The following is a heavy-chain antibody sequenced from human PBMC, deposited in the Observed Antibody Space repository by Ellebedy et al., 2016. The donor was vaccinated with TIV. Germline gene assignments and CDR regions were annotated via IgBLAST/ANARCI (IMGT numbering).Heavy chain of an antibody. J-gene: IGHJ4*02. V-gene: IGHV3-30-3*01. Sequence: PGGSLRLSCAASGFTFSSYAMHWVRQAPGKGLEWVAVISYDGSNKYYADSVKGRFTISRDNSKNTLYLQMNSLRAEDTAVYYCARDTFIAAAGNPDDYWGQGTLVTVSS. CDR1: GFTFSSYA. CDR3: ARDTFIAAAGNPDDY. D-gene: IGHD6-13*01. CDR2: ISYDGSNK.